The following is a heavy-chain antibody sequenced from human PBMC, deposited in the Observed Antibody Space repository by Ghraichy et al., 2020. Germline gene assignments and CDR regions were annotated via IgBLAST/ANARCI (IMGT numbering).Heavy chain of an antibody. CDR1: GGSISISSYF. CDR2: NYYRGSS. V-gene: IGHV4-39*01. CDR3: TRRKNFDGVDV. D-gene: IGHD2/OR15-2a*01. J-gene: IGHJ6*02. Sequence: SETLSLTCTVSGGSISISSYFWGWIRQPPGKGLEWIGSNYYRGSSNYKPSLKSRVTISVDTSKNQFSLKLSSVTAADTAVYYYTRRKNFDGVDVWGQGTTVTVSS.